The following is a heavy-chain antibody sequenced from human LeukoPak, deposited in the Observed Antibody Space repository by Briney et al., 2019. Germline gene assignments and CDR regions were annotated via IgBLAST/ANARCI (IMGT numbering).Heavy chain of an antibody. CDR1: GYSFTSHW. J-gene: IGHJ3*01. CDR3: ARRWGPVINVFLDAFAL. D-gene: IGHD2-21*01. CDR2: IHPGDSDT. Sequence: GESMRVPCKGSGYSFTSHWIGWVRQMPGTGLEWIGIIHPGDSDTRYGPSFRGQVTLSSDKSISTAYLQLNSLKASDTAIYYCARRWGPVINVFLDAFALWGQGTRVTVSS. V-gene: IGHV5-51*01.